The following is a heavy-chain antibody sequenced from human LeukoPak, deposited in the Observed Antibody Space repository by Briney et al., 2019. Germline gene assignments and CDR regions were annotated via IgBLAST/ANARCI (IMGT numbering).Heavy chain of an antibody. Sequence: PGGPLRLSCAASGFTLRSYGMHWVRQAPGEGLEWVAVIWHDGSVLDYSESVKGRFTVSRDNRKNTLYLQMDSLRVEDTAVYYCARDRGQDDPIDIWGQGTLVTVSS. CDR1: GFTLRSYG. J-gene: IGHJ4*02. D-gene: IGHD3-10*01. V-gene: IGHV3-33*01. CDR3: ARDRGQDDPIDI. CDR2: IWHDGSVL.